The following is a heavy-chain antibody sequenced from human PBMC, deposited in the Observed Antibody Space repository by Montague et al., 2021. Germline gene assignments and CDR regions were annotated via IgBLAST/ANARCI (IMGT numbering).Heavy chain of an antibody. J-gene: IGHJ4*02. CDR1: SGSISSFS. Sequence: SETLSLTCIVSSGSISSFSWAWIRQAPGKALEWIGHLYDSGDTYYNPSLPIRLPFSPDTSRNQFFLRLTAVTAADTAAYWCARTGRPMCLYHFDYWGQGTLVTVSS. CDR2: LYDSGDT. V-gene: IGHV4-59*03. CDR3: ARTGRPMCLYHFDY.